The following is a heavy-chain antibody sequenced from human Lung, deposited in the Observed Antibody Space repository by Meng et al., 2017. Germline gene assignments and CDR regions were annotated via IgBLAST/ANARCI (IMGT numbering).Heavy chain of an antibody. J-gene: IGHJ4*02. CDR3: ARGPTTMAHDFDY. D-gene: IGHD4-11*01. CDR1: GGSFSDYY. V-gene: IGHV4-34*01. CDR2: INHSGST. Sequence: QVQLQQGGAGLLKPSDPLSLSCVVSGGSFSDYYWSWIRQPPGKGLEWIGEINHSGSTNYNPSLESRATISVDTSQNNLSLKLSSVTAADSAVYYCARGPTTMAHDFDYWGQGTLVTVSS.